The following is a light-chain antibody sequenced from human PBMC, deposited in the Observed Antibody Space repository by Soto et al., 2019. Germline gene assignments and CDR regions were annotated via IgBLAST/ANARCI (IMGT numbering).Light chain of an antibody. CDR1: QSVSSSY. CDR2: GAS. Sequence: EIVSTQSPGTLSLSPGETATPSCRASQSVSSSYLAWYQQKPGQAPRLLIYGASSRATGIPDRFSGSGSGTDFTLTISRLEPEDFAVYYCQQYGSSPPITFGQGTRLEIK. CDR3: QQYGSSPPIT. J-gene: IGKJ5*01. V-gene: IGKV3-20*01.